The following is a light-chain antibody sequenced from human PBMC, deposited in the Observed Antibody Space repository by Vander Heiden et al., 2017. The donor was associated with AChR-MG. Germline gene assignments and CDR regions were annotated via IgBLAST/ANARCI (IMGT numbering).Light chain of an antibody. V-gene: IGLV2-23*02. CDR2: EVS. J-gene: IGLJ1*01. CDR3: CSYAGSSTYV. Sequence: QSALTQPASVSGSPGQSITISCTGTSSDVGNYNLVSWYQQHPGNAPKLMIYEVSKRPSGVSNRFSGSKSGYTASLTISGLQAEDEAEYHCCSYAGSSTYVFGTGTKVTVL. CDR1: SSDVGNYNL.